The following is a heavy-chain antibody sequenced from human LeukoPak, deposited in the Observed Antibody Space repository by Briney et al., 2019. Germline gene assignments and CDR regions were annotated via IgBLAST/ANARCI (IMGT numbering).Heavy chain of an antibody. CDR2: ISSDGSIT. CDR1: GFTFSTYW. D-gene: IGHD2-15*01. V-gene: IGHV3-74*01. CDR3: ARHLNYCLDY. J-gene: IGHJ4*02. Sequence: PGGSLRLSCAASGFTFSTYWMHWVRQAPGKGLVWVSRISSDGSITSYADSVKGRFTISRDNAKNTLYLQMNSLRAEDTAVYYCARHLNYCLDYWGQGTLVTVSS.